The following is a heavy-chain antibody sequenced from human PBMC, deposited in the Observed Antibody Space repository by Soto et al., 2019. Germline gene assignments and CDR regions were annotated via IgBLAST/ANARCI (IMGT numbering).Heavy chain of an antibody. Sequence: EVLLVESGGGLVQPGGSLKLSCEASGFVFKDSSIHWVRQASGKGLEWVGGIRDRAYNYATAYAASVKGRFTITRDKSNNKAYLQMDSLKTEDTAIYYCNRLISATQDYWGQGTLVTVSS. D-gene: IGHD3-10*01. J-gene: IGHJ4*02. CDR1: GFVFKDSS. V-gene: IGHV3-73*01. CDR2: IRDRAYNYAT. CDR3: NRLISATQDY.